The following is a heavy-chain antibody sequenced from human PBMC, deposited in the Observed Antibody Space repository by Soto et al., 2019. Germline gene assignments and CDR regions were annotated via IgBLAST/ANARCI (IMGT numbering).Heavy chain of an antibody. J-gene: IGHJ3*02. Sequence: GGSLRLSCAASGFTFSSYSMNWVRQAPGKGLEWVSSISSSSSYIYYADSVKGRFTISRDNAKNSLYLQMNSLRAEDTAVYYCARNLCGGDCYSSAFDIWGQGTMVTVSS. CDR3: ARNLCGGDCYSSAFDI. V-gene: IGHV3-21*01. D-gene: IGHD2-21*01. CDR2: ISSSSSYI. CDR1: GFTFSSYS.